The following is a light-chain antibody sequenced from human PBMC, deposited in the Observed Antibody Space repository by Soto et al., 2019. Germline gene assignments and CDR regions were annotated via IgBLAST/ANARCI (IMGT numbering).Light chain of an antibody. CDR3: MQGTHWPT. Sequence: DIVMTQTPLSLPVTPRAPASLPCSSRQSLFDSDDGTTYLDWYLQKPGQSPQLLIYTLSYRASGVPDRFSGSGSGTEFTLRISTVEAEDVGVYYCMQGTHWPTFGQGTKVDSK. V-gene: IGKV2-40*01. CDR2: TLS. CDR1: QSLFDSDDGTTY. J-gene: IGKJ1*01.